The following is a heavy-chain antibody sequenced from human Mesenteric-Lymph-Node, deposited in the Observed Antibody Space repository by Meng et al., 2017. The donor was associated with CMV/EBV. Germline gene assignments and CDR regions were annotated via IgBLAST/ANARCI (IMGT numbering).Heavy chain of an antibody. CDR3: AKDILRERRTRHYYYYGMDV. V-gene: IGHV3-9*01. Sequence: SLKISCAATELTYNTYTMNWVRQAPGKGLEWVSGISWNSGSIGYADSVKGRFTISRDNAKNSLYLQMNSLRAEDTALYYCAKDILRERRTRHYYYYGMDVWGQGTTVTVSS. J-gene: IGHJ6*02. D-gene: IGHD1-26*01. CDR1: ELTYNTYT. CDR2: ISWNSGSI.